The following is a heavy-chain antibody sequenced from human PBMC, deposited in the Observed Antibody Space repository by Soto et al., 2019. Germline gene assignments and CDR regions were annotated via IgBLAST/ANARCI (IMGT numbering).Heavy chain of an antibody. V-gene: IGHV4-30-4*01. Sequence: PSETLSLTCTVSGGSIDNYEYYWTWIRQPPGKGLEWVGYIYYSGRTNYNPSLNSRLTKSLDTSKNQFSLRLTSVSAADTAMYYCARDRSNSPDYFDFWGQGTLVTVSS. CDR3: ARDRSNSPDYFDF. CDR2: IYYSGRT. CDR1: GGSIDNYEYY. J-gene: IGHJ4*02. D-gene: IGHD6-6*01.